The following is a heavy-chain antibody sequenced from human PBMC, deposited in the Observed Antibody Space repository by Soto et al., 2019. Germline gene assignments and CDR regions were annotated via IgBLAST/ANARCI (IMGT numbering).Heavy chain of an antibody. J-gene: IGHJ4*02. Sequence: QLQLQESGPGLVKPSETLSLTCTVSGGSISSSSYYWGWIRQPPGKGLEWIGSIYYSGSTYYNPSLKSRVPLSVDASKNHFSLHLSSVTAADTAVYYCASHWGHYDRSGYPFAYWGQGTLVTVSS. D-gene: IGHD3-22*01. V-gene: IGHV4-39*02. CDR2: IYYSGST. CDR3: ASHWGHYDRSGYPFAY. CDR1: GGSISSSSYY.